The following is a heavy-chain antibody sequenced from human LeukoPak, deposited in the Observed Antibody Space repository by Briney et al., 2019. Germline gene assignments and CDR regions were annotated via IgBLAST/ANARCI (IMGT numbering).Heavy chain of an antibody. V-gene: IGHV4-4*07. CDR1: GGSISSYY. CDR3: VRGGSAAGVFFDY. J-gene: IGHJ4*02. D-gene: IGHD6-13*01. CDR2: IHSSGTT. Sequence: SETLSLTCTVSGGSISSYYWTWIRQPAGMGLEWIGRIHSSGTTYYSPSFKSRVTISADTSKNQFFLKVNFVTAADTAVYYCVRGGSAAGVFFDYWGQGIQATVSS.